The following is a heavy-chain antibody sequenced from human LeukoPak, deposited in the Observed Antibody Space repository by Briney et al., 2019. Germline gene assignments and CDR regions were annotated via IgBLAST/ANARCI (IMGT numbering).Heavy chain of an antibody. J-gene: IGHJ5*02. D-gene: IGHD6-13*01. Sequence: SETLSLTCAVYGGSFSGYYWSWIRQPPGKGLEWIGEINHSGSTYYNPSLKSRVTISVDRSKNQFSLKLSSVTAADTAVYYCARDSSSSWYNWFDPWGQGTLVTVSS. CDR1: GGSFSGYY. CDR3: ARDSSSSWYNWFDP. CDR2: INHSGST. V-gene: IGHV4-34*01.